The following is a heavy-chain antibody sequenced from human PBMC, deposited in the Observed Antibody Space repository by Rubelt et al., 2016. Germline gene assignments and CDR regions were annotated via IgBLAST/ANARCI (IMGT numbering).Heavy chain of an antibody. V-gene: IGHV3-23*01. CDR3: AKDHSRDGPGA. D-gene: IGHD5-24*01. J-gene: IGHJ5*02. CDR1: GFSFSRYA. CDR2: ISGSGGVT. Sequence: EVQLLESRGGLVQPGGSLRLSCAASGFSFSRYAMSWVRQSPRKGLELVSSISGSGGVTYYADSVKGRFTISRDNSKNTLELQIDSLRGEDTATYYCAKDHSRDGPGAWGQGTMVTVTS.